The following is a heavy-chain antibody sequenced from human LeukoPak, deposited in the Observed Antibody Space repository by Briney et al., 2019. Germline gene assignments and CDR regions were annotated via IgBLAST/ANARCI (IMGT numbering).Heavy chain of an antibody. CDR1: GFTFSSYA. CDR2: ISGSGGST. V-gene: IGHV3-23*01. Sequence: GGSLRLSCAASGFTFSSYAMSWVRQAPGEGLGWVSAISGSGGSTYYADSVKGRFTISRDNSKNTLYLQMNSLRAEDTAVYYCAKGARITMIVVVITPFDYWGQGTLVTVSS. J-gene: IGHJ4*02. CDR3: AKGARITMIVVVITPFDY. D-gene: IGHD3-22*01.